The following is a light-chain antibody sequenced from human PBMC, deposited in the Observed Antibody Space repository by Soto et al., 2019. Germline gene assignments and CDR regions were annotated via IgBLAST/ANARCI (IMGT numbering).Light chain of an antibody. CDR2: EVN. CDR1: SNDVGAYNY. CDR3: SSLAVSNSFV. Sequence: QSVLTQPPSASGSPGQSVTISCTGTSNDVGAYNYVSWYQQHPGKAPKVMIYEVNKRPSGVPDRFSGSKSGNTASLTVSGLQAEDEADYYCSSLAVSNSFVFGTGTKVTVL. J-gene: IGLJ1*01. V-gene: IGLV2-8*01.